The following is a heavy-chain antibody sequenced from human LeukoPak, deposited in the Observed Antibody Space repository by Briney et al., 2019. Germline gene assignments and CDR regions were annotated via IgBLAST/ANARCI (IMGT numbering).Heavy chain of an antibody. Sequence: ASVKVSCKASGYTFTSYDINWVRQATGQGLEWMGWMNPNSGNTGYAQKFQGRVTMTRNTSINTAYMELSSLRSEDTAVYYCARKGGGGTTGTMTYDIWGQGTMVTVSS. D-gene: IGHD1-1*01. CDR3: ARKGGGGTTGTMTYDI. CDR1: GYTFTSYD. J-gene: IGHJ3*02. V-gene: IGHV1-8*01. CDR2: MNPNSGNT.